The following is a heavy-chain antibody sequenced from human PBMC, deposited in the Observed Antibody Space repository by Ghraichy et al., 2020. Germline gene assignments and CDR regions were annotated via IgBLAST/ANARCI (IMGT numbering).Heavy chain of an antibody. CDR2: ISYDGSNK. CDR3: AITKPYDYGDYLFDY. J-gene: IGHJ4*02. CDR1: GFTFSSYA. V-gene: IGHV3-30-3*01. D-gene: IGHD4-17*01. Sequence: GGSLRLSCAASGFTFSSYAMHWVRQAPGKGLEWVAVISYDGSNKYYADSVKGRFTISRDNSKNTLYLQMNSLRAEDTAVYYCAITKPYDYGDYLFDYWGQGTLVTVSS.